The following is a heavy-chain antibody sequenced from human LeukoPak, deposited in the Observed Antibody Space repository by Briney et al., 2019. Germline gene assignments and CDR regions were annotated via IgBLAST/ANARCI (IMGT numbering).Heavy chain of an antibody. D-gene: IGHD1-7*01. J-gene: IGHJ5*02. CDR1: GGSISSSSYY. Sequence: SETLSLTCTVSGGSISSSSYYWGWIRQPPGKGLEWIGRIYYSGSTYYNPSLKSRVTISVDTSKNQFSLKLSSVTAADTAVYYCARELADYNWNYEYNWFDPWGQGTLVTVSS. CDR3: ARELADYNWNYEYNWFDP. V-gene: IGHV4-39*07. CDR2: IYYSGST.